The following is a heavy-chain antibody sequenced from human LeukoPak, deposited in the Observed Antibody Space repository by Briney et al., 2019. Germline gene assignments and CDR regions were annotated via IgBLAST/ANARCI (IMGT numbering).Heavy chain of an antibody. CDR3: ARDRAYDSSGSGVPFDY. D-gene: IGHD3-22*01. J-gene: IGHJ4*02. CDR2: IYYSGST. CDR1: GGSISSYY. V-gene: IGHV4-59*01. Sequence: PSETLSLTFTVSGGSISSYYWSWIRQPPGKGLEWIGYIYYSGSTNYNPSLKSRVTISVDTSKNQFSLKLSSVTAADTAVYYCARDRAYDSSGSGVPFDYWGQGTLVTVSS.